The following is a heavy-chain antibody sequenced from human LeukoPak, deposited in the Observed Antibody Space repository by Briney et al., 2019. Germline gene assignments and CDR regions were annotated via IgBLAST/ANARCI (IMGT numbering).Heavy chain of an antibody. D-gene: IGHD2-15*01. CDR1: GFTFSDYY. CDR3: ARYCSGGSCYSH. V-gene: IGHV3-11*06. Sequence: GGSLRLPCAASGFTFSDYYMSWIRQAPGKGLEWVSYISSSSSYTNYADSVKGRFTISRDNAKNSLYLQMNSLRAEDTAVYYCARYCSGGSCYSHWGQGTLVTVSS. CDR2: ISSSSSYT. J-gene: IGHJ4*02.